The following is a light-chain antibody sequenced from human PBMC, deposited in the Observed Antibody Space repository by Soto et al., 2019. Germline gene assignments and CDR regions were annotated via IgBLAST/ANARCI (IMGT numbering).Light chain of an antibody. J-gene: IGKJ2*01. V-gene: IGKV3-20*01. CDR2: GAS. CDR1: QSVNSDY. Sequence: EIVLTQSPGPLSLSPGERTTLSCRASQSVNSDYLAGYQQKPGQAHRLLIYGASTKATGIPARLSGSGSGTDFNFSISRLEAEDFAVYYCHVYGCSPRYIFSQRTHLEI. CDR3: HVYGCSPRYI.